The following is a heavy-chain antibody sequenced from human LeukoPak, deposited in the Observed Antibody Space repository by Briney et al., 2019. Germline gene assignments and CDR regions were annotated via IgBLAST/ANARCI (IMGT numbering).Heavy chain of an antibody. CDR2: IYPGDSDT. CDR3: ARHGGRHSSGWYKDAFDI. J-gene: IGHJ3*02. D-gene: IGHD6-19*01. CDR1: GGSFTKFW. Sequence: GESLKISCEGSGGSFTKFWIGWVRQMPGKGLEWMGIIYPGDSDTRYSPSFQGQVTISADKSISTAYLQWSSLKASDTAMYYCARHGGRHSSGWYKDAFDIWGQGTMVTVSS. V-gene: IGHV5-51*01.